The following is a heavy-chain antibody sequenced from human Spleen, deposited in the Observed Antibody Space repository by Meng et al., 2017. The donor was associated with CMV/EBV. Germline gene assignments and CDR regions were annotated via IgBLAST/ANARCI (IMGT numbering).Heavy chain of an antibody. CDR3: ARGLLRLGELSYSYFDY. D-gene: IGHD3-16*02. Sequence: SGLSVSTNYLTWLRQAPGKGLEWVSVLYTAGGTYYADSVKGRFTISRDNSENTVYLQLKSLRADDTAVYYCARGLLRLGELSYSYFDYWGQGTLVTVSS. CDR2: LYTAGGT. CDR1: GLSVSTNY. V-gene: IGHV3-53*01. J-gene: IGHJ4*02.